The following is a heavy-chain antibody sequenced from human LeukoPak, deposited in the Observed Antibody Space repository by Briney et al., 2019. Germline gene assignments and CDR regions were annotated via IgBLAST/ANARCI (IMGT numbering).Heavy chain of an antibody. Sequence: GGSLRLSCTASGFSFGDYAMSWVRQAPGKGLEWVGFIRSKTYGGTPEYAASVEGRFTISRDDSKSIAYLQMNSLKTEVTAVYYCAGARGYSYGYIDYWGQGILVTVSS. CDR3: AGARGYSYGYIDY. J-gene: IGHJ4*02. CDR1: GFSFGDYA. CDR2: IRSKTYGGTP. V-gene: IGHV3-49*04. D-gene: IGHD5-18*01.